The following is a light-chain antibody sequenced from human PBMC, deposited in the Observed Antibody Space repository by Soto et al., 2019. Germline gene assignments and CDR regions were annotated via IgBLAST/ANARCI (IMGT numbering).Light chain of an antibody. J-gene: IGKJ4*01. V-gene: IGKV3-15*01. CDR1: RSISRN. CDR2: GAS. CDR3: QPHNNWPVVT. Sequence: EMVMTQSPATLSGSPGERVTLSCRASRSISRNLAWYQQKPGQAPRLLIYGASTRDTGIPDRFSGNGSGTKFTLTFNSLQSEDFAVYYCQPHNNWPVVTFGGGTKVDIK.